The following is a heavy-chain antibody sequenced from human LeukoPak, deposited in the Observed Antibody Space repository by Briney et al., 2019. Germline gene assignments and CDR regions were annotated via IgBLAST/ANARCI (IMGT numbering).Heavy chain of an antibody. D-gene: IGHD3-10*02. Sequence: SGGSLRLSCAASGFTFSSYGMSWVRQAPGKGLEWVSAISGSGGSTGYADSVKGRFTISRDNAKNSLYLQMNSLRAEDTAVYYCAELGITMIGGVWGKGTTVTISS. V-gene: IGHV3-23*01. J-gene: IGHJ6*04. CDR2: ISGSGGST. CDR1: GFTFSSYG. CDR3: AELGITMIGGV.